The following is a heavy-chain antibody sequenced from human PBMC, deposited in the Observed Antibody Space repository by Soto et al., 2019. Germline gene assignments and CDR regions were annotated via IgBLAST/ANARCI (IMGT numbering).Heavy chain of an antibody. D-gene: IGHD3-16*01. Sequence: EVQLVDSGGGSDRPGGSLKLSCAASVFTFITAGLNWAPQAPGKGLEWAGRIKSKINVGTTTYAAPVKGRFTISRDDSENTVYLQMTSLKTEDTAVYYCDADLPDWGAYAFDYWGQGTLVTVSS. CDR2: IKSKINVGTT. CDR3: DADLPDWGAYAFDY. V-gene: IGHV3-15*07. J-gene: IGHJ4*02. CDR1: VFTFITAG.